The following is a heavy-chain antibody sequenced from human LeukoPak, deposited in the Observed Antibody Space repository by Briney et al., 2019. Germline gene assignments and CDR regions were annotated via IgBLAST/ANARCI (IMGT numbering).Heavy chain of an antibody. D-gene: IGHD6-19*01. V-gene: IGHV3-9*01. CDR3: AKEDSSGWCS. CDR2: ISWNSGSI. CDR1: GLTFDDYA. Sequence: GRSLRLSCAASGLTFDDYAMHWVRQAPGKGLEWVSGISWNSGSIGYADSVKGRFTISRDNAKNSLYLQMNSLRAEDTALYYCAKEDSSGWCSWGQGTLVTVSS. J-gene: IGHJ4*02.